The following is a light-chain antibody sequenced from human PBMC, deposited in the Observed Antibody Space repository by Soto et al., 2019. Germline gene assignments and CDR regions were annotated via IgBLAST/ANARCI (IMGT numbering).Light chain of an antibody. CDR1: ESINTY. Sequence: DTQMTQSPSSLSASVGDRVTITCRASESINTYLNWYQHKPGQAPNLVIYAASSLQSGVPSRFSGSGSGTHFTLTINNLQPEDFATYYCQESYTTPLTFGGGTKVEIK. CDR2: AAS. V-gene: IGKV1-39*01. J-gene: IGKJ4*01. CDR3: QESYTTPLT.